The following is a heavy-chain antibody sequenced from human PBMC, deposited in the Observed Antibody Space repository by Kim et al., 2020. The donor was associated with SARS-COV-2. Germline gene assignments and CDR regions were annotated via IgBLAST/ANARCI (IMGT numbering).Heavy chain of an antibody. CDR2: ISYDGSNK. V-gene: IGHV3-30*18. CDR1: GFTFSSYG. CDR3: AKMLPDTAMVDYYYYGMDV. J-gene: IGHJ6*02. Sequence: GGSLRLSCAASGFTFSSYGMHWVRQAPGKGLECVAVISYDGSNKYYADSVKGRFTISRDNSKNTLYLQMNSLRAEDTAVYYCAKMLPDTAMVDYYYYGMDVWGQGTTVTVSS. D-gene: IGHD5-18*01.